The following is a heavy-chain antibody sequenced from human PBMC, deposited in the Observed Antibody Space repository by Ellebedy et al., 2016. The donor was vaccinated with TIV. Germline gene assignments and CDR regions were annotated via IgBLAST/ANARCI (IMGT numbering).Heavy chain of an antibody. J-gene: IGHJ4*02. CDR1: GLTFSNYD. D-gene: IGHD3-3*01. CDR2: ISDDGIDE. Sequence: GESLKISCVASGLTFSNYDMHWVRQGPGKGLEWQTAISDDGIDEYYADSVKGRFTISRDNSKGTVYLQMHSLRTEDTARYYCSRSGSRAGLGSRSLDSWGQGILVTVSS. CDR3: SRSGSRAGLGSRSLDS. V-gene: IGHV3-30-3*01.